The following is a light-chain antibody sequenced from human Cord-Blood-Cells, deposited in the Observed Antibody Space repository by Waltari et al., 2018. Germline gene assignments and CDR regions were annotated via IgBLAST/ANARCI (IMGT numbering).Light chain of an antibody. J-gene: IGKJ3*01. CDR3: QPRSNWLCT. Sequence: IVLTQSPATLPLSPGERATPPCKASQSVSSYLALYQQKPGQAPRLLTDDESNRATGIPARFIGSGSETDFTLTFSSREPEDFAVYYCQPRSNWLCTFGPGTKVDIK. CDR1: QSVSSY. CDR2: DES. V-gene: IGKV3-11*01.